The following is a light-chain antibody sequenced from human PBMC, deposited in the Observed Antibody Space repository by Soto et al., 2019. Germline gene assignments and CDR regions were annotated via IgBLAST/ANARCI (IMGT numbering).Light chain of an antibody. Sequence: QSALTQPRSVSGSPGQSVTISCTGTSSDVGGYNHVSWYQHHPGKAPQLMIFDVTERPSGVPDRFSGSKSDNTASLTISGLQAEDEADYYCCSYAGSYFYVFGTGTKLTVL. V-gene: IGLV2-11*01. CDR2: DVT. CDR3: CSYAGSYFYV. CDR1: SSDVGGYNH. J-gene: IGLJ1*01.